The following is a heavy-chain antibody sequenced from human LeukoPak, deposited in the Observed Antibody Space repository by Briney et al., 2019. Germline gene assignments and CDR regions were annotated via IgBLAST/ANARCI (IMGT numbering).Heavy chain of an antibody. CDR1: GGSISSSSYY. CDR2: IYYSGST. J-gene: IGHJ4*02. V-gene: IGHV4-39*02. Sequence: SETLSLTCTVSGGSISSSSYYWGWIRQPPGKGLEWIGSIYYSGSTYYNPSLKSRVTISVDTSKNQFSLKLSSVTAADTAVYYCAREPLGYCSGGSCYRRHFDYWGQGTLVTVSS. CDR3: AREPLGYCSGGSCYRRHFDY. D-gene: IGHD2-15*01.